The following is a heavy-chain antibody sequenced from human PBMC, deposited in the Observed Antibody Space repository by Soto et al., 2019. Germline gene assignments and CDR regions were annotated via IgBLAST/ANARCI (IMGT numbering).Heavy chain of an antibody. Sequence: PSETLSLTCTVSGGSISSYYWSWIRQPAGKGLEWIGRIYTSGSTNYNPSLKSRVTMSVDTSKNQFSLKLSSVTAADTAVYYCARDRDYYDYVWGSYRYTSVGFDYWGQGTLVTVSS. V-gene: IGHV4-4*07. D-gene: IGHD3-16*02. CDR1: GGSISSYY. CDR2: IYTSGST. J-gene: IGHJ4*02. CDR3: ARDRDYYDYVWGSYRYTSVGFDY.